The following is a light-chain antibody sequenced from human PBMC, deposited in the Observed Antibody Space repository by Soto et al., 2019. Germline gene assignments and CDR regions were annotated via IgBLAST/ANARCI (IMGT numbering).Light chain of an antibody. CDR3: QQRSNWPSDT. CDR2: DAS. CDR1: QSVSSY. V-gene: IGKV3-11*01. J-gene: IGKJ2*01. Sequence: EIVLTQSPATLSLSPGERATLSCRASQSVSSYLAWYQQKPGQAPRLLIYDASNRATGIPARFSGSGSGTDFTLTISSLEREDFAVYYLQQRSNWPSDTFGQGTKLEIK.